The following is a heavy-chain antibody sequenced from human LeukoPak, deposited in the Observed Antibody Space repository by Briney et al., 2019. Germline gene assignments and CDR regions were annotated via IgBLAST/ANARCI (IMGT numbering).Heavy chain of an antibody. D-gene: IGHD4-11*01. CDR2: IYYSGST. Sequence: PSETLSLTCTVSGGSISSSSYYWGWLRQPPGKGLEWIGSIYYSGSTYYNPSLKSRVTISVDTSKNQFSLKLSSVTAADTAVYYCASHTSYSNWFDPWGQGTLVTVSS. J-gene: IGHJ5*02. V-gene: IGHV4-39*01. CDR1: GGSISSSSYY. CDR3: ASHTSYSNWFDP.